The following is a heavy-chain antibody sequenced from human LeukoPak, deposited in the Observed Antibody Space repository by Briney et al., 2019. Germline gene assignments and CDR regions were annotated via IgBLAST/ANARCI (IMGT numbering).Heavy chain of an antibody. CDR2: IYYSVST. Sequence: PSETLSLTCTVSGGSISSSSYYWGWIRQPPGNVREWIGRIYYSVSTYDNPSLKSRVTISVDPYKNQFSLKLSSVTAADTALYYCASTGGYSYGYAEYYFDYWGQGTLVTVSS. V-gene: IGHV4-39*01. D-gene: IGHD5-18*01. CDR3: ASTGGYSYGYAEYYFDY. J-gene: IGHJ4*02. CDR1: GGSISSSSYY.